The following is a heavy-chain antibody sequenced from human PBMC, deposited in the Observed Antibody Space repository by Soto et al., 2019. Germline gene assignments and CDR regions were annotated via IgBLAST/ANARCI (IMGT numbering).Heavy chain of an antibody. V-gene: IGHV3-23*01. CDR2: ISGSGGSGT. D-gene: IGHD2-8*01. CDR1: GFSFSSYA. CDR3: TKDQTRGTKDY. Sequence: GGSLRLSCAASGFSFSSYAMSWVRRAPGKGLEWVSAISGSGGSGTYYADSVKGRFSISRDNFKSTLYLQMNSLRAEDTAIYYCTKDQTRGTKDYWGQGALVNVS. J-gene: IGHJ4*02.